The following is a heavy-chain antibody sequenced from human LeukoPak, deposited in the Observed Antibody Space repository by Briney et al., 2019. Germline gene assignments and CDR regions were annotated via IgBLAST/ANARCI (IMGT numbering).Heavy chain of an antibody. Sequence: GGSLRLSCTASGFTFSNYWMSWVRQAPGKGLEWVANIKQDGNEKYYVDSVKGRFTISRDNAKNSLFLQMNSLSAEDTAVYYCATGYSSGWYFYFQHWGQGSLVFVSS. CDR1: GFTFSNYW. D-gene: IGHD6-19*01. J-gene: IGHJ1*01. V-gene: IGHV3-7*01. CDR2: IKQDGNEK. CDR3: ATGYSSGWYFYFQH.